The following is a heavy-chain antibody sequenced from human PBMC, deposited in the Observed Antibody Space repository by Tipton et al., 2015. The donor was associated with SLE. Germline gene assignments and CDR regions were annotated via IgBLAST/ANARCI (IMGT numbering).Heavy chain of an antibody. CDR2: IYYSGST. Sequence: LRLSCTVSGGSISSSSYYWGWIRQPPGKGLEWIANIYYSGSTFYNPSLKSRVSISVDTSKNQFSLNLSSVTAADTAVYYCARGHYYYYMDVWGKGTTVTVSS. J-gene: IGHJ6*03. CDR3: ARGHYYYYMDV. V-gene: IGHV4-39*07. CDR1: GGSISSSSYY.